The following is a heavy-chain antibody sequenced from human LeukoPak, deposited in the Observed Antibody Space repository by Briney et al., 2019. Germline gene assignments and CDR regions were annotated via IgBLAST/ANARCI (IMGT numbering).Heavy chain of an antibody. V-gene: IGHV1-8*01. CDR3: ARGGSGSYYYYYMDV. Sequence: ASVKVSCKASGYTFISYDINWVRQVTGQGLEWMGWMNPNSGNTGYAQKFQGRVTITRNTSISTAFMELSSLRSEDTAVYYCARGGSGSYYYYYMDVWGKGTTVTISS. J-gene: IGHJ6*03. CDR2: MNPNSGNT. D-gene: IGHD3-10*01. CDR1: GYTFISYD.